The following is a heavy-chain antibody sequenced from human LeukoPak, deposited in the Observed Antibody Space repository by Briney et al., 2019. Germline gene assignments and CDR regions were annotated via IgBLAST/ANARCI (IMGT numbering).Heavy chain of an antibody. V-gene: IGHV3-30-3*01. CDR2: ISYDESKK. J-gene: IGHJ4*02. Sequence: GGSLRLSCAASGFTFSSYAMHWVRQAPGKGLGWVAVISYDESKKFYADSVKGRFTISRDNSKNTLYLQMNSLRAEDTAVYYCAREESPAYSNIVTYWGQGTLVTVSS. CDR3: AREESPAYSNIVTY. D-gene: IGHD5-12*01. CDR1: GFTFSSYA.